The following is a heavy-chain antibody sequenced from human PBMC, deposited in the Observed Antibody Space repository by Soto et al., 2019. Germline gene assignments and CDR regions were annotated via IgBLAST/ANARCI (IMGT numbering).Heavy chain of an antibody. J-gene: IGHJ4*02. V-gene: IGHV1-18*01. CDR1: GYTFTRFG. D-gene: IGHD2-2*01. CDR2: ISAFNGAT. CDR3: ARRVVVPAARGGHFDY. Sequence: ASVKVSFKASGYTFTRFGISWLRQAPGQGLEWMGWISAFNGATNYAQKFQGRVTITADKSTSTAYMELSSLRSEDTAVYYCARRVVVPAARGGHFDYWGQGTLVTVSS.